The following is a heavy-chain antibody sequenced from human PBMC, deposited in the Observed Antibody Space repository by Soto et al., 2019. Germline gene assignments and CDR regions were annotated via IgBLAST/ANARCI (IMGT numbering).Heavy chain of an antibody. D-gene: IGHD3-3*01. Sequence: GGSLRLSCAASGFTFSRYSMNWVRQAPGKGLEWVSYISSSSSTIYYADSVKGRFTISRDNAKNSLYLQMNSLRAEDTAVYYCARGFWSGYYTDRFDYWGQGTLVTVSS. V-gene: IGHV3-48*01. CDR1: GFTFSRYS. CDR3: ARGFWSGYYTDRFDY. CDR2: ISSSSSTI. J-gene: IGHJ4*02.